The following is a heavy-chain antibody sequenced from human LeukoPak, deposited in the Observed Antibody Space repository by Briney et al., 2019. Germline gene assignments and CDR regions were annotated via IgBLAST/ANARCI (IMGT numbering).Heavy chain of an antibody. CDR3: ARARTYCGGDCSYFDF. CDR1: GYTFTGYY. V-gene: IGHV1-2*02. D-gene: IGHD2-21*02. CDR2: INPNSGGT. J-gene: IGHJ4*02. Sequence: ASVKVACKASGYTFTGYYMHWVRQAPGQGLEWMGWINPNSGGTNYAQKFQGRVTMTRDTSISTAYMELSSLRPDDTAVYYCARARTYCGGDCSYFDFWGQGTLVTVSS.